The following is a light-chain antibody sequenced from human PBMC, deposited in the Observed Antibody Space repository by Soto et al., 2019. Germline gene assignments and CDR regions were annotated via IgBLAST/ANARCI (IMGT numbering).Light chain of an antibody. J-gene: IGKJ1*01. CDR1: HSFSSS. CDR3: QHYNTRPWT. Sequence: GVKQSPATVSVYKGERATLSCRASHSFSSSLAWYQQKPGQAPRLLISGASTRAAGIPARFSGSGSGTEFTLTISSLQSEDFAVYYCQHYNTRPWTFGQVTKVDIK. CDR2: GAS. V-gene: IGKV3-15*01.